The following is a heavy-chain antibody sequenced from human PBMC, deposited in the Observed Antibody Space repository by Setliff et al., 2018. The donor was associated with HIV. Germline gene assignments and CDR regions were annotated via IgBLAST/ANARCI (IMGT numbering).Heavy chain of an antibody. CDR2: ISTYSDET. D-gene: IGHD3-10*01. CDR1: GYTFTTYG. CDR3: ARAQGSGSYWADYYYYGIDV. J-gene: IGHJ6*02. Sequence: GASVKVSCKPSGYTFTTYGLSWVRQAPGQGLEWMGWISTYSDETSYSQKFQGWVTMTRDTSISTAYMELSRLRSDDTAVYYCARAQGSGSYWADYYYYGIDVWGQRTTVTVSS. V-gene: IGHV1-2*04.